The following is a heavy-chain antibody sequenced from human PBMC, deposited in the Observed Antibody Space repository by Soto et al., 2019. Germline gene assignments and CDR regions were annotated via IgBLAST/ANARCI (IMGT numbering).Heavy chain of an antibody. Sequence: KQSQTLSLTCAISGDSVSSNSAAWNWIRQSPSRGLEWLGRKYYRSKCYNDYAVSVKSLITINPDKSKNQFSLQLNSLTPEDLAVYDSARDLVGELDAFDIWGQGTMVTVSS. CDR3: ARDLVGELDAFDI. CDR1: GDSVSSNSAA. V-gene: IGHV6-1*01. D-gene: IGHD2-21*01. J-gene: IGHJ3*02. CDR2: KYYRSKCYN.